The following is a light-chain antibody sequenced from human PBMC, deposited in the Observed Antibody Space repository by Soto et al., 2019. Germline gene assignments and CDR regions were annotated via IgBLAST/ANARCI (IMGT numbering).Light chain of an antibody. V-gene: IGKV1-5*01. J-gene: IGKJ1*01. CDR2: AAS. CDR1: QSISSW. CDR3: QQYNSYSRT. Sequence: DIRMTQSPSSLTAAGGDRFSVTCRASQSISSWLAWYQQKPGKAPKLLIYAASSLQSGVPSRFSGSGSGTDFTLTISSLQPDDFATYYCQQYNSYSRTFGQGTKVDIK.